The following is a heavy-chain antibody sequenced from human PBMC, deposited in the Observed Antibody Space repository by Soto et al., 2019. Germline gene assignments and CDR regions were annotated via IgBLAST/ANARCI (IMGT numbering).Heavy chain of an antibody. CDR2: IYYSGST. CDR3: ARAIGSAVGGPLGYCDLYT. V-gene: IGHV4-30-4*01. Sequence: TLSLTCTVSGGSISSGDYYWRWIRQPPGKGLEWIGYIYYSGSTYYNPSLKSRVTISVDTSKNQFSLKLSSVIAADTAVYYCARAIGSAVGGPLGYCDLYTWGQETLVTASS. D-gene: IGHD3-9*01. J-gene: IGHJ4*02. CDR1: GGSISSGDYY.